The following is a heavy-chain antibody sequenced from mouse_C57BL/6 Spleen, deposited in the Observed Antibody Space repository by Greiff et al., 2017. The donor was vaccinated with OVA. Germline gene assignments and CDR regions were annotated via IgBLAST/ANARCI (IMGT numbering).Heavy chain of an antibody. D-gene: IGHD1-1*01. Sequence: EVKLQESGGGLVKPGGSLKLSCAASGFTFSSYAMSWVRQTPEKRLEWVATISDGGSYTYYPDNVKGRFTISRDNAKNNLYLQMSHLKSEDTAMYYCAGYYGSSGYFDYWGQGTTLTVSS. CDR3: AGYYGSSGYFDY. V-gene: IGHV5-4*03. CDR2: ISDGGSYT. CDR1: GFTFSSYA. J-gene: IGHJ2*01.